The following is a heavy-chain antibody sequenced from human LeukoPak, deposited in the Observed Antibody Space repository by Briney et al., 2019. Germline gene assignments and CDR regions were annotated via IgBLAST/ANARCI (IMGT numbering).Heavy chain of an antibody. Sequence: GGSLRLSCAASGSTVSSNYMSWVRQAPGKGLEWVSVVYSGGDTYYADSVKGRFTISKDNSKNTLYLQMNSLRAEDTAVYYCARILGYCSGGSCYSGRLDYWGQGTLVTVSS. CDR1: GSTVSSNY. J-gene: IGHJ4*02. D-gene: IGHD2-15*01. CDR3: ARILGYCSGGSCYSGRLDY. V-gene: IGHV3-53*01. CDR2: VYSGGDT.